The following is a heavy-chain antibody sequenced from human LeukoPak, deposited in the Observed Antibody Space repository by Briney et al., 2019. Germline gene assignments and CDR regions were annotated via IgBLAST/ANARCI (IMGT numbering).Heavy chain of an antibody. CDR1: GFTFSSYA. D-gene: IGHD2-2*01. V-gene: IGHV3-30-3*01. CDR2: ISYDGSNK. Sequence: QPGGSLRLSCAASGFTFSSYAMHWVRQAPGKGLEWVAVISYDGSNKYYADSVKGRFTISRDNSKNTLYLQMNSLRAEDTAVYYCAREEYGCSSTSCYGQGYWGQGTLVTVSS. J-gene: IGHJ4*02. CDR3: AREEYGCSSTSCYGQGY.